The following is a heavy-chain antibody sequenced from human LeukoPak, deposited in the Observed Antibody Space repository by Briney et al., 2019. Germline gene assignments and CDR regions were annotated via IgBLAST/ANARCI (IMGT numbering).Heavy chain of an antibody. CDR2: ISYDGSNK. CDR3: AKELVVGATGGLGY. D-gene: IGHD1-26*01. CDR1: GFTFSSYG. J-gene: IGHJ4*02. V-gene: IGHV3-30*18. Sequence: GGSLRLSCAASGFTFSSYGMHWVRQAPGKGLEWVAVISYDGSNKYYADSVKGRFTISRDNSKNTLCLQMNSLRAEDTAVYYCAKELVVGATGGLGYWGQGTLVTVSS.